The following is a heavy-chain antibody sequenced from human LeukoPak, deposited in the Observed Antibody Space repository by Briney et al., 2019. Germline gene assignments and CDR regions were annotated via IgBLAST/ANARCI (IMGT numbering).Heavy chain of an antibody. V-gene: IGHV4-4*07. Sequence: SETLSLTCSVSGASISTFHWTWFRQPAGRGLEWIGLVYSSGSTLLNPSLKNRVAMSVDLTKNQLSLKLTSVTAADTAMYFCARKDGDYWGRGTLVTVSS. J-gene: IGHJ4*02. CDR2: VYSSGST. CDR3: ARKDGDY. CDR1: GASISTFH.